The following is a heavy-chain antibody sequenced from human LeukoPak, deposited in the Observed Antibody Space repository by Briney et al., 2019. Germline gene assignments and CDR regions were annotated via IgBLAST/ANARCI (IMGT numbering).Heavy chain of an antibody. CDR2: ISWNSGRI. CDR3: AKSTGIVATIGEFDH. D-gene: IGHD5-12*01. CDR1: GFTFDEYA. Sequence: GGSLRLSCAASGFTFDEYAMHWVRQGRGKGLEWVSGISWNSGRIVYADSVKGRFTISRDNAKNSLYLQMNSLRAEDTALYYCAKSTGIVATIGEFDHWGQGTLVTVST. J-gene: IGHJ4*02. V-gene: IGHV3-9*01.